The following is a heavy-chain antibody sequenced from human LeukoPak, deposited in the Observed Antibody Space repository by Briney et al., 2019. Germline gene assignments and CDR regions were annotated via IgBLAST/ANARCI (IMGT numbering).Heavy chain of an antibody. CDR1: GFTVSSNY. Sequence: PGGSRRLSCAASGFTVSSNYMSWVRQAPGKGLEWVSVIYSGGSTYYADSVKGRFTISRDNSKNTLYLQMNSLRAEDTAVYYCARGGTYYYDRELWWGQRTLVTVSS. D-gene: IGHD3-22*01. CDR2: IYSGGST. CDR3: ARGGTYYYDRELW. J-gene: IGHJ4*02. V-gene: IGHV3-66*01.